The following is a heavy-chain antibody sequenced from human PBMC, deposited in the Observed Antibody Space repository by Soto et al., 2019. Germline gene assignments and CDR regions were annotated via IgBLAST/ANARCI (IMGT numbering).Heavy chain of an antibody. CDR2: IIPIFGTA. J-gene: IGHJ4*02. CDR3: ARHYPRSDEGSGWYLSEYYFDY. V-gene: IGHV1-69*01. D-gene: IGHD6-19*01. Sequence: QVQLVQSGAEVKKPGSSVKVSCKASGGTFSSYAISWVRQAPGQGLEWMGGIIPIFGTANYAQKFQGRVTITADESTSTAYMELSSLRSEDTAVYYCARHYPRSDEGSGWYLSEYYFDYWGQGTLVTVSS. CDR1: GGTFSSYA.